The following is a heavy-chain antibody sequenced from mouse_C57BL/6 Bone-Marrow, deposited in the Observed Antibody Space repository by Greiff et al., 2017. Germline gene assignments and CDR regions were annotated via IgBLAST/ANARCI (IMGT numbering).Heavy chain of an antibody. D-gene: IGHD1-1*01. CDR3: TTCDYGSSYVDY. V-gene: IGHV14-4*01. CDR1: GFNIKDDY. Sequence: EVKLQESGAELVRPGASVKLSCTASGFNIKDDYMHWVKQRPEQGLEWIGWIDPENGDTEYASKFQGKATITADTSSNTAYLQLSSLTSEDTAVYYCTTCDYGSSYVDYWGQGTTLTVSS. J-gene: IGHJ2*01. CDR2: IDPENGDT.